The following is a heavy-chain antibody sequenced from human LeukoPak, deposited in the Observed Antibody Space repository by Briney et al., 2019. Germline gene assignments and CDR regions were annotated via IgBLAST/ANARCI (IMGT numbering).Heavy chain of an antibody. D-gene: IGHD4-17*01. CDR2: ISSSGTTI. V-gene: IGHV3-48*03. J-gene: IGHJ4*02. Sequence: PGGSLRLSCAASGFTFSSYEMNWVRQAPGKGLEWVSYISSSGTTIYYADSVKGRFTISRDNAKNSLYLQMNSLRAEDTAVYYCVRETVRNYFDYWGQGTLVTVSS. CDR3: VRETVRNYFDY. CDR1: GFTFSSYE.